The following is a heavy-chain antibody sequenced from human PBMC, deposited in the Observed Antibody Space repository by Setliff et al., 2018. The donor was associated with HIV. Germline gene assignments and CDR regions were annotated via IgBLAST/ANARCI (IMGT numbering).Heavy chain of an antibody. CDR2: IWYDGSNK. Sequence: GGSLRLSCAASGFSFSSYGMHWVRQAPGKGLEWVAVIWYDGSNKYYADSVKGRFTISRDNSKNTLYLQINSLRAEDTAVYYCAKGGGNYYDNSVQSYYFDFWGQGTLVTVSS. CDR3: AKGGGNYYDNSVQSYYFDF. D-gene: IGHD3-22*01. CDR1: GFSFSSYG. J-gene: IGHJ4*02. V-gene: IGHV3-33*06.